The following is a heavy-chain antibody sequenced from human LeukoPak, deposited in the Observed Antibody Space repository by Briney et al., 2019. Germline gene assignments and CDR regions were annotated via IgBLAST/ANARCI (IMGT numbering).Heavy chain of an antibody. J-gene: IGHJ4*02. CDR3: ARVNYGSGSYTYYFDC. CDR1: GFTFDDYG. CDR2: INWNGGST. D-gene: IGHD3-10*01. Sequence: GGSLRLSCAASGFTFDDYGMSWVRQAPGKGLEWVSGINWNGGSTGYADSVKGRFTISRDNAKNSLYLQMNSLRAEDTALYYCARVNYGSGSYTYYFDCWGQGTLVTVSS. V-gene: IGHV3-20*04.